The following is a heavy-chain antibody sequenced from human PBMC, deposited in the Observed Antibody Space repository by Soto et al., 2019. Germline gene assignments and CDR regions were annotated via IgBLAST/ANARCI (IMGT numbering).Heavy chain of an antibody. Sequence: SDTLSLTCTVSVYSISSGYYWGWIRQPPGKGLEWIGSIYHSGSIYYNPSLKSRVSISVDTSKNHFSLKLSSVTAADTAVYYCERFKGQNGLNCFDSWGQGTLATVSS. CDR1: VYSISSGYY. D-gene: IGHD2-21*02. CDR2: IYHSGSI. J-gene: IGHJ5*01. V-gene: IGHV4-38-2*02. CDR3: ERFKGQNGLNCFDS.